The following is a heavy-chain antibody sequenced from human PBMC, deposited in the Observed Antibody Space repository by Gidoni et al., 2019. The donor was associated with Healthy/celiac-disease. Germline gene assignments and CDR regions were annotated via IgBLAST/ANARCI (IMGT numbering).Heavy chain of an antibody. CDR3: ARVVTLYYFDY. Sequence: EVQLVESGGGLVKPGGSLRLSCSASDFTFSSYSMNWVRQAPGKGLEWVSSISSSSSYIYYADSVKGRFTISRDNAKNSLYLQMNSLRAEDTAVYYCARVVTLYYFDYWGQGTLVTVSS. CDR1: DFTFSSYS. V-gene: IGHV3-21*01. D-gene: IGHD2-15*01. CDR2: ISSSSSYI. J-gene: IGHJ4*02.